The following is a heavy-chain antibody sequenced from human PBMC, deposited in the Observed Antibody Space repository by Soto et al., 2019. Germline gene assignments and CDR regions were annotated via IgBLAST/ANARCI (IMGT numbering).Heavy chain of an antibody. CDR1: GFTFSSYD. Sequence: PGGSLRLSCAASGFTFSSYDMHWVRQAPGKGLEWVAVISYDASDKFYADSVKGRFTISRDSSKSSLYLQMNSVRTEDTAVYYCARPPGAVYYDSSGYYSTFNLWGQGSMVTGSS. CDR2: ISYDASDK. CDR3: ARPPGAVYYDSSGYYSTFNL. J-gene: IGHJ3*01. D-gene: IGHD3-22*01. V-gene: IGHV3-30-3*01.